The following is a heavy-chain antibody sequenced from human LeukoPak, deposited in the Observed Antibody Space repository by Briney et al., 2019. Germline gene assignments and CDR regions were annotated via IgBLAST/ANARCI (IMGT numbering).Heavy chain of an antibody. Sequence: SVKVSCKASGGTFSTYAITWVRQAPGQGLEWMRGIIPIFGTTNSAQKFQGRVTITTDESRSTAYIELSSLRSEDTAVYYCARPIREYYYDSSGSQGAFDIWGQGTMVTVSS. CDR1: GGTFSTYA. CDR2: IIPIFGTT. V-gene: IGHV1-69*05. J-gene: IGHJ3*02. D-gene: IGHD3-22*01. CDR3: ARPIREYYYDSSGSQGAFDI.